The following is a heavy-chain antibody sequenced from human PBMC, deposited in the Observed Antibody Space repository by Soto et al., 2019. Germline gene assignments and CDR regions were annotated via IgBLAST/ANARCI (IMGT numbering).Heavy chain of an antibody. Sequence: GGSLRLSCAASGFTFSSYAMSWVRQAPGKGLEWVSAISGSGGSTYYADSVKGRFTISRDNSKNTLYLQMNGLRAEDTAVYYCAKVTMIVVVIMYFDFWGQGTLVTVSS. D-gene: IGHD3-22*01. J-gene: IGHJ4*02. CDR3: AKVTMIVVVIMYFDF. V-gene: IGHV3-23*01. CDR1: GFTFSSYA. CDR2: ISGSGGST.